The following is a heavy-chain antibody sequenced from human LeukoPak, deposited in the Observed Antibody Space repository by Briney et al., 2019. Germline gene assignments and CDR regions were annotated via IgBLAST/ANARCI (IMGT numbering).Heavy chain of an antibody. V-gene: IGHV4-39*01. D-gene: IGHD6-13*01. CDR3: ARLFWVAAAGTWFDP. Sequence: SSETLSLTCTVSGGSISSSSYYWSWIRQPPGKGLEWIGEINHSGSTNYNPSLKSRVTISVDTSKNQFSLKLSSVTAADTAVYYCARLFWVAAAGTWFDPWGQGTLVTVSS. CDR1: GGSISSSSYY. J-gene: IGHJ5*02. CDR2: INHSGST.